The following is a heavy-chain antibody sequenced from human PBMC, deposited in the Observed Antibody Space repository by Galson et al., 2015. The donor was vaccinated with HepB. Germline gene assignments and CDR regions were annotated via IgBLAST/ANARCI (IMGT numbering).Heavy chain of an antibody. CDR3: ARDRDYRFDY. CDR1: GYTFTING. D-gene: IGHD4/OR15-4a*01. V-gene: IGHV1-18*04. CDR2: ISANSGDT. Sequence: SVKVSCKASGYTFTINGISRVRQAPGKGLEWMGWISANSGDTNYAQKLQGRVTMTRDTSTSTAYLELRSLRSDDTAAYYCARDRDYRFDYWGQGTLVTVSS. J-gene: IGHJ4*02.